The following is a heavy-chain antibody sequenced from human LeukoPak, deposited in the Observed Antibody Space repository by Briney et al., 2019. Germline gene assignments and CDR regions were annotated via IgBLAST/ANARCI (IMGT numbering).Heavy chain of an antibody. V-gene: IGHV4-39*07. CDR1: GGSISSSSYY. CDR3: ARDLRGYCSGGSCYSGDFDY. Sequence: PSQTLSLTCTVSGGSISSSSYYWGWLRQPPGKGLEWTGSIYYSGSTYYNPSLKSRVTISVDTSKNQFSLKLSSVTAADTAVYYCARDLRGYCSGGSCYSGDFDYWGQGTLVTVSS. D-gene: IGHD2-15*01. CDR2: IYYSGST. J-gene: IGHJ4*02.